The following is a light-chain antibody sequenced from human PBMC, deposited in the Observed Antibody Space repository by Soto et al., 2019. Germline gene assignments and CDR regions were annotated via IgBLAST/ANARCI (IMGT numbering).Light chain of an antibody. CDR1: QSIALS. J-gene: IGKJ5*01. CDR3: QKSFRSPIT. V-gene: IGKV1-39*01. Sequence: DLQMTQSPSFLAASVGDTFSMTLRASQSIALSVNWYQQKPGKDPKLLIYVAFTLESGVPSRFSGSGSGTEFTLTIRSLQPEDFATYYCQKSFRSPITCGQGPQRAI. CDR2: VAF.